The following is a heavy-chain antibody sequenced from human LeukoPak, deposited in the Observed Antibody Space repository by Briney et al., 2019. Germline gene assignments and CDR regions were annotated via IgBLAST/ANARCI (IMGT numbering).Heavy chain of an antibody. D-gene: IGHD1-26*01. J-gene: IGHJ4*02. CDR2: IYHSGST. V-gene: IGHV4-59*01. CDR1: GGSISTYY. CDR3: ARDNWGDSGSHDY. Sequence: SETLSLTCTVSGGSISTYYWSWIRQPPGKGLEWIGYIYHSGSTNYNPSLKSRVTISVDTSKNQFSLKLSSVTAADTAVYYCARDNWGDSGSHDYWGQGTLVTVSS.